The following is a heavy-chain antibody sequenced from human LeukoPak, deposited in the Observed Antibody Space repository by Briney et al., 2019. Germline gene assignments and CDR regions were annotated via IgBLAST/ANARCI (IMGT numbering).Heavy chain of an antibody. CDR1: GYTLTELS. V-gene: IGHV1-24*01. CDR2: FDPEDGET. D-gene: IGHD5-18*01. J-gene: IGHJ4*02. Sequence: VASVKVSCKVSGYTLTELSMHWVRQAPGKGLEWMGGFDPEDGETIYAQKFQGRVTMTEDTSTDTAYMELSSLRSEDTAVYYCATGPDTAINYLDYWGQGTLVTVSS. CDR3: ATGPDTAINYLDY.